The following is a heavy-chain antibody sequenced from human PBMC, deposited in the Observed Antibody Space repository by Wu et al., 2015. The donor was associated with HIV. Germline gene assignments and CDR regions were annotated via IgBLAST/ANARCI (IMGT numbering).Heavy chain of an antibody. V-gene: IGHV1-69*05. CDR1: GGTFSSYA. CDR2: IIPIFGTA. D-gene: IGHD2-15*01. Sequence: QVQLVQSGAEVKKPGSSVKVSCKASGGTFSSYAISWVRQAPGQGLEWMGGIIPIFGTANYAQKFQGRVTITTDESTSTAYMELSSLRSEDTAVYYCARIGYCSGGSCYSGYYYYGMDVWGQGDHGHRLL. CDR3: ARIGYCSGGSCYSGYYYYGMDV. J-gene: IGHJ6*02.